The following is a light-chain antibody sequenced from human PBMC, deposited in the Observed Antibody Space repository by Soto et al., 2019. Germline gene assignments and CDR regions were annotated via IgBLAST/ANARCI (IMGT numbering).Light chain of an antibody. J-gene: IGKJ1*01. Sequence: AIRMTQSPSSLSAATGARVTITCRASQDISSYLAWYQQQPGKAPKLIIFAASTFQSGVSSRFSGSGSGTDFTLPIRRLQSEDFATYHCQQYFTYPWTFGQRTTLDIK. CDR3: QQYFTYPWT. CDR1: QDISSY. CDR2: AAS. V-gene: IGKV1-8*01.